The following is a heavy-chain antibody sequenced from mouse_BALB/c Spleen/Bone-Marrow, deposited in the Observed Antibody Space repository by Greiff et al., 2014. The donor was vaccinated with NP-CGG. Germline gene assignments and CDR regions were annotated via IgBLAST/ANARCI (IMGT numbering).Heavy chain of an antibody. V-gene: IGHV1-62-2*01. Sequence: QVQLQQSGAGLVKPGASVKLSCKASGYTFTEYIIHWVKQRPGQGLEWIGWFYPGSGSIKYNEKFKDKATLTADKSSSTVYMELSRLTSEDSAVYFCARHEGGEMGFDYWGQGTTLTVSS. CDR1: GYTFTEYI. CDR2: FYPGSGSI. J-gene: IGHJ2*01. CDR3: ARHEGGEMGFDY. D-gene: IGHD2-3*01.